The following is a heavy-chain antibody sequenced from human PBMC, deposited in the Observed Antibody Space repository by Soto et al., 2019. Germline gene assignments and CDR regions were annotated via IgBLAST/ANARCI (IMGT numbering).Heavy chain of an antibody. CDR3: AKCIQVNWNYDAFHI. CDR2: IRGSDDSA. CDR1: GFTFSNYG. V-gene: IGHV3-23*01. Sequence: EVQLLESGGGLVQPGGSLRLSCAASGFTFSNYGMTWVRQAPGKGLEWVSSIRGSDDSAHYADSVKGRFTISRDKSKNMLFLQMDSLTVEDTALYYCAKCIQVNWNYDAFHIWGQGTMVTVSS. D-gene: IGHD1-7*01. J-gene: IGHJ3*02.